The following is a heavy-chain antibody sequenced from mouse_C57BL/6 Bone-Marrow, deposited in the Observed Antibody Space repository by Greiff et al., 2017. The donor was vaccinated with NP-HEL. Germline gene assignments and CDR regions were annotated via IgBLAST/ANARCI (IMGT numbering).Heavy chain of an antibody. J-gene: IGHJ3*01. CDR2: IDPETGGT. CDR1: GYTFTDYE. CDR3: TKTGTQREVAY. D-gene: IGHD4-1*01. Sequence: VQLQQSGAELVRPGASVTLSCKASGYTFTDYEMHWVKQTPVHGLEWIGAIDPETGGTAYNQKFKGKAILTADKSSSTAYMELRSLTSEDSAVYYCTKTGTQREVAYWGQGTLVTVSA. V-gene: IGHV1-15*01.